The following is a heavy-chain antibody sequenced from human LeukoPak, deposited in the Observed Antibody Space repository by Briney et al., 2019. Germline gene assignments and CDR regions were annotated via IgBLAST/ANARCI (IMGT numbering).Heavy chain of an antibody. Sequence: SETLSLTCTVSGGSISSYYWSWIRQPAGKGLEWIGRIYTSGSTNYNPSLKSRVTMSVDTSKNQFSLKLSSVTAADTAVYYCARFVVWVRGVTFDAFDIWGQGTMVTVSS. V-gene: IGHV4-4*07. J-gene: IGHJ3*02. CDR2: IYTSGST. CDR3: ARFVVWVRGVTFDAFDI. D-gene: IGHD3-10*01. CDR1: GGSISSYY.